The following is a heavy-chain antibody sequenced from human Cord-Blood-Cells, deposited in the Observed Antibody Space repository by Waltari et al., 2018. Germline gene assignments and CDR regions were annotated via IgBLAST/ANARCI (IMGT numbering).Heavy chain of an antibody. Sequence: EVQLLESGGGLVQPGGSLRLSCAASGFTFSSYAMSWVRQAPGKGLECVSAISGSGGSTYDADSVKGRFTISRDNDNNTLYLQMNSLRDEDTAVYYCAKVKRQLVHYWDQGTLVTVSS. J-gene: IGHJ4*02. CDR3: AKVKRQLVHY. D-gene: IGHD6-6*01. CDR1: GFTFSSYA. CDR2: ISGSGGST. V-gene: IGHV3-23*01.